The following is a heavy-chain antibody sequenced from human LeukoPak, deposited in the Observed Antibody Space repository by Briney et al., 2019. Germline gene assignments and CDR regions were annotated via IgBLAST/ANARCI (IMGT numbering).Heavy chain of an antibody. Sequence: GGSLRLSCAGSGFSFSSYGMHWVRQAPGKGLEWMAFIRSDGSNKYYADSVKGRFTISRDDAENSLYLQMNSLRAEDTAVYYCAELGITMIGGVWGKGTTVTISS. CDR3: AELGITMIGGV. J-gene: IGHJ6*04. V-gene: IGHV3-30*02. CDR2: IRSDGSNK. D-gene: IGHD3-10*02. CDR1: GFSFSSYG.